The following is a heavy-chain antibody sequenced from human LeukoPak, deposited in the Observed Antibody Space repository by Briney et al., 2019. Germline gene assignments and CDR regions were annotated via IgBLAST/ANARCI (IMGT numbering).Heavy chain of an antibody. Sequence: PGGSLRLSCAASGFTFSSYSMNWVRQAPGKGLEWVASVKEDGSEEYSVDSVKGRFTISRDNAKNSLYLQMNSLRAEDTAVYYCARLGYCSSGSCFYGMDVWGRGTTVTVSS. CDR2: VKEDGSEE. J-gene: IGHJ6*02. D-gene: IGHD2-15*01. V-gene: IGHV3-7*05. CDR1: GFTFSSYS. CDR3: ARLGYCSSGSCFYGMDV.